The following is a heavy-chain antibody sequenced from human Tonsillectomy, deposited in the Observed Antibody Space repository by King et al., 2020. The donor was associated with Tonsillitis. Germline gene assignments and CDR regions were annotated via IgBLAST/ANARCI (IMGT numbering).Heavy chain of an antibody. J-gene: IGHJ4*02. D-gene: IGHD5-12*01. CDR2: IYTSGST. Sequence: QLQESGPGLVKPSETLSLTCTVSGGSISSYYWSWIRQPAGKGLEWIGRIYTSGSTNYNPSLKSRVTMSVYTYKNQFTLKLSSVTAADTAVYYCARGSNSGYDGVFDYWGQGALLTVSS. V-gene: IGHV4-4*07. CDR1: GGSISSYY. CDR3: ARGSNSGYDGVFDY.